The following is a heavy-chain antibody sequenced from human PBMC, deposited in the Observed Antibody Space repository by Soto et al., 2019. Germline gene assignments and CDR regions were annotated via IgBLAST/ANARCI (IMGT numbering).Heavy chain of an antibody. CDR1: GFTFTSSA. CDR3: AADQPGSYYPPHFAY. J-gene: IGHJ4*02. CDR2: IVVGSCNT. V-gene: IGHV1-58*01. D-gene: IGHD1-26*01. Sequence: SVKGSCKASGFTFTSSAVQWVRQARGQRLEWIGWIVVGSCNTNYAQKFQERVTITRDMSTSTAYMELSSLRSEHTAVYYCAADQPGSYYPPHFAYWGQGTLVTLSS.